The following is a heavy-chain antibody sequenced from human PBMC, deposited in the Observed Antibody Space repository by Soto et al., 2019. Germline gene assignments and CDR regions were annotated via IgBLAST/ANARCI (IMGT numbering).Heavy chain of an antibody. V-gene: IGHV3-7*01. CDR2: IKHDGSER. Sequence: EVQLVESGGGLVQPGGSLRLYWAASGFRFNTNWMSWVRQAPGKGLEWVANIKHDGSERNHVDSVRGRFTISIDNAKSSLYLQMNSLRVEDTAVYYCARELSWSGRDYWGQGTLVIVSP. CDR1: GFRFNTNW. J-gene: IGHJ4*02. CDR3: ARELSWSGRDY. D-gene: IGHD3-10*01.